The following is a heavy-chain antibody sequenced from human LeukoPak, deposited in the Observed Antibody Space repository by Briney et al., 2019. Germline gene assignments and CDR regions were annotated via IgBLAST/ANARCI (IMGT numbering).Heavy chain of an antibody. D-gene: IGHD3-9*01. Sequence: GESLKISCKGSGYTFTNCWIGWVRQMPGKGLEWMGIIYPGDSDTRYSPSFQGQVTISADKSISTAYLQWSSLKASDTAMYYCARQGWTYDILTGYYGDYWGQGTLVTVSS. V-gene: IGHV5-51*01. CDR3: ARQGWTYDILTGYYGDY. J-gene: IGHJ4*02. CDR2: IYPGDSDT. CDR1: GYTFTNCW.